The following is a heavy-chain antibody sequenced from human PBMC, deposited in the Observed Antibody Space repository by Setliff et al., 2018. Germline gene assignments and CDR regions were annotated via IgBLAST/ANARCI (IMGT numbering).Heavy chain of an antibody. V-gene: IGHV4-59*01. CDR3: ARIWGYGDFSFGY. CDR2: ISSSGGT. D-gene: IGHD4-17*01. J-gene: IGHJ4*02. CDR1: GYSISGFA. Sequence: PSETLSLTCAVSGYSISGFAWNWIRQFPGKRLEWIGEISSSGGTLYTPSLRSRVSMSVDTSRNQFSLNLTSMTAADTAVYYCARIWGYGDFSFGYWGQGTLVTVSS.